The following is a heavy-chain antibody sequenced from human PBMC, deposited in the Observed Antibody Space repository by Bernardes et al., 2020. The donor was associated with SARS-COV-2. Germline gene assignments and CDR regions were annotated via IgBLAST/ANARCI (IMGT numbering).Heavy chain of an antibody. CDR2: IGGDGVGT. D-gene: IGHD3-16*01. CDR1: GFTFITYA. V-gene: IGHV3-23*01. Sequence: GSSLRLCCAASGFTFITYAMTWVRQAPGKGLEWVSAIGGDGVGTDYADSVKGRFTISRDNSNNALYLQMNSLRAEDTAVYYCARRLEGTPDYWGQGTLVTVAS. CDR3: ARRLEGTPDY. J-gene: IGHJ4*02.